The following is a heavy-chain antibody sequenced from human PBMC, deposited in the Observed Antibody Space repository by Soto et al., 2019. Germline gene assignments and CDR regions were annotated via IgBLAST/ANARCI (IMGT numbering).Heavy chain of an antibody. D-gene: IGHD3-9*01. CDR1: GFTFSSYA. CDR2: ISGSGGST. J-gene: IGHJ6*02. Sequence: PGGSLRLSCAASGFTFSSYAMSWVRQAPGKGLEWVSAISGSGGSTYYADSVKGRFTISRDNSKNTLYLQMNSLRDEDTAVYYCAKDLAYYDILTGYYTRYYYYGMDVWGQGTTVTVSS. CDR3: AKDLAYYDILTGYYTRYYYYGMDV. V-gene: IGHV3-23*01.